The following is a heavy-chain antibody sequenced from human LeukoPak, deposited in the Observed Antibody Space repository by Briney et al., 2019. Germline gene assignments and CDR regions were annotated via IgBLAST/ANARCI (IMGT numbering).Heavy chain of an antibody. CDR3: ARDKPMTNSGRRYMDV. CDR2: VYYSGST. V-gene: IGHV4-39*07. J-gene: IGHJ6*03. Sequence: SETLSLTCTVSGGSISTTNYYWGWIRQSPGTGLEWFGCVYYSGSTYYNPSLKSRVTISVDTSKNQFSLKLSSVTAADTAVYYCARDKPMTNSGRRYMDVWGKGTTVTVSS. D-gene: IGHD7-27*01. CDR1: GGSISTTNYY.